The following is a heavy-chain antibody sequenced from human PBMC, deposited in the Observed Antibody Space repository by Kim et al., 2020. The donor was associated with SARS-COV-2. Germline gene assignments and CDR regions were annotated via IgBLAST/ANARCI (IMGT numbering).Heavy chain of an antibody. CDR1: GFTFSTYS. J-gene: IGHJ5*01. CDR2: ISSSSTYI. Sequence: GGSLRLSCAASGFTFSTYSMNWVRQAPGKGLEWVSSISSSSTYIYYADSVKGRFTISRDNAKNSLYLQMSSLRAEDTAVYYCASPPTPYDSSYWCYSWGQGTLVTVSS. V-gene: IGHV3-21*01. CDR3: ASPPTPYDSSYWCYS. D-gene: IGHD3-22*01.